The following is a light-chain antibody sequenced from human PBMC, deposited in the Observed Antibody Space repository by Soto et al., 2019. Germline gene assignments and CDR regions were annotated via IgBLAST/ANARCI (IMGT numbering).Light chain of an antibody. CDR2: GAS. CDR1: QSVSSN. Sequence: IVMTKSPATLSVSPGERATLSCRASQSVSSNLAWYQQKPGQAPRLLIYGASTRATGIPARVSGSGSGTEFTLTISSLQSEDFAVYYCQQYNNWPRTFGQGTKVDIK. V-gene: IGKV3-15*01. J-gene: IGKJ1*01. CDR3: QQYNNWPRT.